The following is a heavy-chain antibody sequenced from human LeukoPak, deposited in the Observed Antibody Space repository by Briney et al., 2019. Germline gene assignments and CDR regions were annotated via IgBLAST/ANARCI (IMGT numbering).Heavy chain of an antibody. D-gene: IGHD3-9*01. J-gene: IGHJ6*02. CDR2: ISSSGSTI. Sequence: GGSLRLSCAASGFTFSDYYMSWIRQAPGKGLEWVSYISSSGSTIYYADSVKGRFTISRDNAKNSLYLQMNSLRAEDTAVYYCARFDRLPYYYYGMDVWGQGTTVTVSS. CDR3: ARFDRLPYYYYGMDV. CDR1: GFTFSDYY. V-gene: IGHV3-11*01.